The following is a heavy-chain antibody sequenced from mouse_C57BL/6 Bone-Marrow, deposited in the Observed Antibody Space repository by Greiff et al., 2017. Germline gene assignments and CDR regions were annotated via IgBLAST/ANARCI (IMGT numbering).Heavy chain of an antibody. CDR3: ARGANWDYFDY. Sequence: EVKVVESGPVLVKPGASVKMSCKASGYTFTDYYMNWVKQSHGKSLEWIGVINPYNGGTSYNQKFKGKATLTVDKSSSTAYMELNSLTSEDSAVYYCARGANWDYFDYWGQGTTLTVSS. CDR2: INPYNGGT. CDR1: GYTFTDYY. J-gene: IGHJ2*01. V-gene: IGHV1-19*01. D-gene: IGHD4-1*01.